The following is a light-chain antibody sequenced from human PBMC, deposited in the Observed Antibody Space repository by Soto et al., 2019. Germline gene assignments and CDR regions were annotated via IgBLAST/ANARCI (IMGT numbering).Light chain of an antibody. CDR2: GAS. V-gene: IGKV3-20*01. Sequence: EIVLTQSPVTLSLSPGERATLSCRASQSVSSSYLAWYQQKPGQAPRLLIYGASSRATGIPDRFSGSGSGTDFTLTISRLEPEDFAVYYCQQYGSSLRTFGQGTKVDIK. J-gene: IGKJ1*01. CDR3: QQYGSSLRT. CDR1: QSVSSSY.